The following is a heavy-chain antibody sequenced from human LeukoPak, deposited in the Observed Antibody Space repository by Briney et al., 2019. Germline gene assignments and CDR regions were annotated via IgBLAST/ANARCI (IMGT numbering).Heavy chain of an antibody. CDR1: GGSISSYY. D-gene: IGHD2-2*01. CDR3: VRDKDIVVVPAAVYYYMDV. Sequence: PSQTLSPTCTVSGGSISSYYWSWIRQPAGKGLEWIGRIYTSGSTNYNPSLKSRVTMSVDTSKNQFSLKLSSVTAADTAVYYCVRDKDIVVVPAAVYYYMDVWGKGTTVTVSS. J-gene: IGHJ6*03. CDR2: IYTSGST. V-gene: IGHV4-4*07.